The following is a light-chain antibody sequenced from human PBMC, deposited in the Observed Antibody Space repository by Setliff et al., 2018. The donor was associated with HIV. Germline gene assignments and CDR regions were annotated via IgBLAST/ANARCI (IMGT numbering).Light chain of an antibody. V-gene: IGLV2-14*01. CDR3: SSYTSISIVV. CDR1: SSDVGGYNY. J-gene: IGLJ2*01. CDR2: DVS. Sequence: QSALTQPASVSGSPGQSITISCTGTSSDVGGYNYVSWYQQHPGKAPKLMIYDVSKRPSGVSNRFSGSKSGNTASLTISGLQAEDETDYYCSSYTSISIVVFGGGTKVTVL.